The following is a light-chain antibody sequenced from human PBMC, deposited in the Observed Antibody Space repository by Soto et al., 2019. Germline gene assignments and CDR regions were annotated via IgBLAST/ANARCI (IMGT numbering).Light chain of an antibody. CDR2: LNSDGSH. CDR1: SGHSSYA. V-gene: IGLV4-69*01. Sequence: QPVLTQSPSASASLGASVKLTCTLSSGHSSYAIAWHQQQPEKGPRYLMKLNSDGSHSKGDGIPDRFSGSSSGAERYLTXXXXXXXXXXXYYCQTWGTGIQVFGGGTKLTVL. CDR3: QTWGTGIQV. J-gene: IGLJ2*01.